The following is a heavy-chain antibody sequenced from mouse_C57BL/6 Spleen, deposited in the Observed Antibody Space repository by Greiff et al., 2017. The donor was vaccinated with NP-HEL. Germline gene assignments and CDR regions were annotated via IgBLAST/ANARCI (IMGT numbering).Heavy chain of an antibody. J-gene: IGHJ4*01. V-gene: IGHV1-26*01. D-gene: IGHD2-2*01. CDR2: INPNNGGT. CDR3: ARGGVWLRRLMDY. CDR1: GYTFTDYY. Sequence: EVQLQQSGPELVKPGASVKISCKASGYTFTDYYMNWVKQSHGKSLEWIGDINPNNGGTSYNQKFKGKATLTVDKSSSTAYMELRSLTSEDSAVYYCARGGVWLRRLMDYWGQGTSVTVSS.